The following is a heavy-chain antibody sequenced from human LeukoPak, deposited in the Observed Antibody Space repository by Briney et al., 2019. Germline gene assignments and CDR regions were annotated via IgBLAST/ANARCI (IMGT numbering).Heavy chain of an antibody. V-gene: IGHV3-21*04. D-gene: IGHD5-12*01. Sequence: GGSLRLSCAASGFTLGSYSMNWVRQVPGKGLQWVSSISSTSSYIYYADSVKGRFTVSRDNAKNSLYLQMNSLRAEDTALYYCAKEGSVDIVDTNNWFDPWGQGTLVTVSS. CDR3: AKEGSVDIVDTNNWFDP. J-gene: IGHJ5*02. CDR2: ISSTSSYI. CDR1: GFTLGSYS.